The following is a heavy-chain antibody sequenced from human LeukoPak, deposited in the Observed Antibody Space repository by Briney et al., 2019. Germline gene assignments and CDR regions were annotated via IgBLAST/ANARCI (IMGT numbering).Heavy chain of an antibody. D-gene: IGHD3-3*01. Sequence: GGSLRLSCAASGFTFSSYAMSWVRQAPGKGLEWVSAISGSGGSTYYADSVKGRFTISRDNSKNTLYLQMNSLRAEDTAVYYYATSPPDFWSGYYLFDYWGQGTLVTVSS. CDR2: ISGSGGST. V-gene: IGHV3-23*01. J-gene: IGHJ4*02. CDR1: GFTFSSYA. CDR3: ATSPPDFWSGYYLFDY.